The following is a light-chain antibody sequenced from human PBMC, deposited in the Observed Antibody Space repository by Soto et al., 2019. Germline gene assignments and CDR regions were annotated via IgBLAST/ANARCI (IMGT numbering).Light chain of an antibody. Sequence: IQLTQSGSSLSSSLXDTFQITCPASPVISSALAXYQQXPXKATXXXIYXASILESGVPSRFSGSGSGTDFTLTISSLQAEDVATYCCQQFNNYPTFGQGTRLEI. CDR2: XAS. V-gene: IGKV1-13*01. CDR1: PVISSA. J-gene: IGKJ5*01. CDR3: QQFNNYPT.